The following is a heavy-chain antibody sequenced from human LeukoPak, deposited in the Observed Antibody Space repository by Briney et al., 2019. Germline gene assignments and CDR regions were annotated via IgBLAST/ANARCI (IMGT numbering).Heavy chain of an antibody. Sequence: GGSLRLSCAASGFTFSDYYMSWIRQAPGKGLEWVSYISSSSSYTNYADSVKGRFTISRDNAKNSLYLQMNSLRAEDTAVYYCAKDSSGWYYFDYWGQGTLVTVSS. D-gene: IGHD6-19*01. J-gene: IGHJ4*02. CDR1: GFTFSDYY. V-gene: IGHV3-11*06. CDR3: AKDSSGWYYFDY. CDR2: ISSSSSYT.